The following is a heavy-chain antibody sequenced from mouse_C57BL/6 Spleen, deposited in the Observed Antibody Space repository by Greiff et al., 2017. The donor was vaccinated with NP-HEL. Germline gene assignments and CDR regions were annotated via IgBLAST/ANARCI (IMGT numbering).Heavy chain of an antibody. J-gene: IGHJ2*01. CDR2: INYDGSST. V-gene: IGHV5-16*01. Sequence: EVHLVESEGGLVQPGSSMKLSCTASGFTFSDYYMAWVRQVPEKGLEWAANINYDGSSTYYLDSLKSRFIISRDNAKNILYLQMSSLKSEDTATYYCAGIYYGSSDYFDYWGQGTTLTVSS. CDR1: GFTFSDYY. CDR3: AGIYYGSSDYFDY. D-gene: IGHD1-1*01.